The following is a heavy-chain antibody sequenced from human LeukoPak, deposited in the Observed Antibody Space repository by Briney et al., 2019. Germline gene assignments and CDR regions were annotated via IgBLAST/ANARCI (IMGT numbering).Heavy chain of an antibody. CDR1: GFTFSSYG. V-gene: IGHV3-64D*06. Sequence: GGSLRLSCSASGFTFSSYGMHWVRQAPGKGQEYVSAISSNGGSTYYADSVKGRFTISRDNSKNTLDLQMSSLRAEDTAVYYCVKEGRYCSSTSCFDYWGQGTLVTVSS. J-gene: IGHJ4*02. D-gene: IGHD2-2*01. CDR3: VKEGRYCSSTSCFDY. CDR2: ISSNGGST.